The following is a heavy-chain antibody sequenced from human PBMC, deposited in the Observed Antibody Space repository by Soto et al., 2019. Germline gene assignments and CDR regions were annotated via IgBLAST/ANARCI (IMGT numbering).Heavy chain of an antibody. CDR1: GFTFSHHS. Sequence: QVQLVQSGAEVTKPGASVQVSCKASGFTFSHHSIHWVRQAPGQRLEWMGWINSDTGYTKYSQKFQARLTITWDSSAKTAYMELSSLQSEDTAVYYCVRGKEAGVGFDPWGQGTLVTVSS. CDR2: INSDTGYT. V-gene: IGHV1-3*04. J-gene: IGHJ5*02. CDR3: VRGKEAGVGFDP. D-gene: IGHD3-10*01.